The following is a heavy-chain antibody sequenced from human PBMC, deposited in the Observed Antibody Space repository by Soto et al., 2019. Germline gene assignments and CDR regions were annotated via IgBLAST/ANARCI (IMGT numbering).Heavy chain of an antibody. CDR1: GFTFGDYY. J-gene: IGHJ5*02. V-gene: IGHV3-11*01. Sequence: QVQLVESGGGLVKPGGSLRLSCAASGFTFGDYYMTWIRQAPGKGLEWVSFIGNRGTGIYYADSVKGRFTIFRDNAKNSVYMQWNSLRAEDTAMYYCARDLRAVGMASRFDPWGQGTLVTVSS. CDR3: ARDLRAVGMASRFDP. D-gene: IGHD6-13*01. CDR2: IGNRGTGI.